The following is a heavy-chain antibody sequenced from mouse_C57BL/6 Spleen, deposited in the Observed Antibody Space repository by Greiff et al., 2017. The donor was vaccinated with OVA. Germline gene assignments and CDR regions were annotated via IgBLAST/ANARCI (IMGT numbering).Heavy chain of an antibody. CDR3: ARLDYYGSSWFAY. CDR1: GYTFTDYN. V-gene: IGHV1-22*01. D-gene: IGHD1-1*01. Sequence: EVQLVESGPELVKPGASVKMSCKASGYTFTDYNMHWVKQSPGKSLEWIGYINPNNGGTSYNQKFKGKATLTVNKSSSTASMELRSLTSEDSAVYYCARLDYYGSSWFAYWGRGTLVTVSA. CDR2: INPNNGGT. J-gene: IGHJ3*01.